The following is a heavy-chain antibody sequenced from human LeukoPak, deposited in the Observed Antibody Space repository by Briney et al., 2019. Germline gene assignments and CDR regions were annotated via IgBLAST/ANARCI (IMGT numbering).Heavy chain of an antibody. Sequence: SVKVSCKASGGTFSSYAISWVRQAPGQGLEWMGGIIPIFGTANYAQKFQGRVTITADESTSTACMELSSLRSEDTAVYYCAIGYCSGGSCYSLDYWGQGTLVTVSS. V-gene: IGHV1-69*13. CDR3: AIGYCSGGSCYSLDY. J-gene: IGHJ4*02. CDR1: GGTFSSYA. CDR2: IIPIFGTA. D-gene: IGHD2-15*01.